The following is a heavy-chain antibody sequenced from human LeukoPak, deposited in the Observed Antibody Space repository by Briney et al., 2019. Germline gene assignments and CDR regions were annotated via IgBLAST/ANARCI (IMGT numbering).Heavy chain of an antibody. CDR3: ARPTIALLAFDI. Sequence: SETLSLTCAVYGGSFSGYYWSWIRQPPGKGLEWIGEINHSESTNYNPSLKSRVTISVDTSKNQFSLKLSSVTAADTAVYYCARPTIALLAFDIWGQGTMVTVSS. D-gene: IGHD5-24*01. CDR1: GGSFSGYY. CDR2: INHSEST. V-gene: IGHV4-34*01. J-gene: IGHJ3*02.